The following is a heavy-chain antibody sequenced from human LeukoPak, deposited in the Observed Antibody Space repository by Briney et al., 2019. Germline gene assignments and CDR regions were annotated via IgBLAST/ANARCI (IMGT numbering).Heavy chain of an antibody. V-gene: IGHV3-48*03. CDR2: ISSSGSTI. J-gene: IGHJ3*02. D-gene: IGHD3-16*01. CDR1: GFTFSSYE. Sequence: GGSLRLSCTASGFTFSSYEMNWVRQAPGKGLEWVSDISSSGSTIDYADSVKGRFTISRDNAKNSLYLQMNSLRAEDTAAYYCARARLTDYVWGRRTFDIWGQGTMVTISS. CDR3: ARARLTDYVWGRRTFDI.